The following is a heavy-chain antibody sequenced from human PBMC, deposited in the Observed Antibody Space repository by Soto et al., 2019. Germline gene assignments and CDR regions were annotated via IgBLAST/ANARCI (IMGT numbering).Heavy chain of an antibody. D-gene: IGHD4-17*01. CDR1: GFTFSSYS. Sequence: PGGSLRLSCAASGFTFSSYSMNWVRQAPGKGLEWVSYISSSSSTIYYADSVKGRFTISRDNAKNSLYLQMNSLRDEDTAVYYCARDRDPTTVTTYFDYWGQGTLVTVSS. CDR2: ISSSSSTI. V-gene: IGHV3-48*02. CDR3: ARDRDPTTVTTYFDY. J-gene: IGHJ4*02.